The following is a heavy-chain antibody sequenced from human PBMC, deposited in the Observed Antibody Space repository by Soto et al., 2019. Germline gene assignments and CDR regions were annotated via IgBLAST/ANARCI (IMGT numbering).Heavy chain of an antibody. V-gene: IGHV1-2*02. CDR3: ARGEGMYSSSSARLGY. CDR1: GYTFTGYY. J-gene: IGHJ4*02. CDR2: INPNSGGT. Sequence: GASVKVSCKASGYTFTGYYMHWVRQAPGQGLEWMGWINPNSGGTNYAQKFQGRVTMTRDTSISTAYIELSRLRSDDTAVYYCARGEGMYSSSSARLGYWGQGTLVTVSS. D-gene: IGHD6-6*01.